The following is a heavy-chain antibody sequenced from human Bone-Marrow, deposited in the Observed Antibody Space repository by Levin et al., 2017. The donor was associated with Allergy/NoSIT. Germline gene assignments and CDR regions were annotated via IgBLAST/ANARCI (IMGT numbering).Heavy chain of an antibody. J-gene: IGHJ4*02. D-gene: IGHD3-22*01. CDR1: GVSINTYF. CDR3: ARARFYYHDNSAYDVPDY. CDR2: VYTSGST. V-gene: IGHV4-4*07. Sequence: PSETLSLTCTVSGVSINTYFWNWIRQPAGKGLEWIGRVYTSGSTNYNPSLKGRVTMSLDTSKNQFSLKLSSVTAADTAVYYCARARFYYHDNSAYDVPDYWGQGTQVTVSS.